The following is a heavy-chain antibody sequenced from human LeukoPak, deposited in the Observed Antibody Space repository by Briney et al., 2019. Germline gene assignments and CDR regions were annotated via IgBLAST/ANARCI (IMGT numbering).Heavy chain of an antibody. V-gene: IGHV5-51*01. CDR3: ARRYYYDSSGYYAFDY. J-gene: IGHJ4*02. CDR2: IYPGDSDT. Sequence: GESLKISCKGSGYSFTSYWIGWVRQMPGKGLEWMGIIYPGDSDTRYSPSFQGQVTISADKSISTAYLQWSSLKASDTTMYYCARRYYYDSSGYYAFDYWGQGTLVTVSS. CDR1: GYSFTSYW. D-gene: IGHD3-22*01.